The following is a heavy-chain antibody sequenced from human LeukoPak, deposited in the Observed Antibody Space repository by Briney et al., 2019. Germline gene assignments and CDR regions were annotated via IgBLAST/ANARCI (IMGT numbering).Heavy chain of an antibody. V-gene: IGHV3-21*01. Sequence: PGGSLRLSCAASGFAFNTYSMNWVRQAPGKGLEWVSFIFSSSNYIYYADSVKGRFTISRDNAKKSLYLQMKSLRAEDTAVYYCARHLSGVTGYSYGRGIDYWGQGTLVTVSS. CDR1: GFAFNTYS. D-gene: IGHD5-18*01. CDR3: ARHLSGVTGYSYGRGIDY. J-gene: IGHJ4*02. CDR2: IFSSSNYI.